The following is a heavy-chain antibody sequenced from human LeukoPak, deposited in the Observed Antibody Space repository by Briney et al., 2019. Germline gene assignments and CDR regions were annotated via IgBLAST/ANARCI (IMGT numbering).Heavy chain of an antibody. Sequence: SETLSLTCTVSGGSIRSSYYYWGWIRQPPGKGLEWIGYIYHSGSTYYNPSLKSRVTISVDRSKNQFSLKLSSVTAADTAVYYCARGIQLWNFDYWGQGTLVTVSS. CDR2: IYHSGST. CDR3: ARGIQLWNFDY. V-gene: IGHV4-30-2*01. CDR1: GGSIRSSYYY. J-gene: IGHJ4*02. D-gene: IGHD5-18*01.